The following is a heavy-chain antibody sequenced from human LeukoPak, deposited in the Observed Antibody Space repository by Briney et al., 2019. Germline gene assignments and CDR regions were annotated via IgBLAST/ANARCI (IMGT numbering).Heavy chain of an antibody. CDR2: IKQDGSEK. V-gene: IGHV3-7*01. Sequence: GGSLRLSCAASGFTFSSYWMSWVRQAPGKGLEWVANIKQDGSEKYYVDSVKGRFTISRDNAKNSLYLQMNSLRAEDTAVYYCASVRGSYYGYEIDYWGQGTLVTVSS. J-gene: IGHJ4*02. D-gene: IGHD1-26*01. CDR3: ASVRGSYYGYEIDY. CDR1: GFTFSSYW.